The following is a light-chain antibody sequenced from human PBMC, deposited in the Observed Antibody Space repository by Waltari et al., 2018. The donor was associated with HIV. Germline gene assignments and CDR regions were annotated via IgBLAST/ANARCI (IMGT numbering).Light chain of an antibody. V-gene: IGKV3-11*01. CDR1: QSVSTY. CDR3: QHRKEWPPGAT. CDR2: DAS. J-gene: IGKJ3*01. Sequence: EIVLPQSPATLSLSPVVSAALSCPASQSVSTYLAWYQKRPGQAPRLLIYDASNRATGIPARFSGSGSGTDFTLTISSLEPEDFAVYYCQHRKEWPPGATFGPGTKVDVK.